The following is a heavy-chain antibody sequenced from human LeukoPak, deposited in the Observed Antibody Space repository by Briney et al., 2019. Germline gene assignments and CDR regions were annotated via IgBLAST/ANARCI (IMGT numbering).Heavy chain of an antibody. V-gene: IGHV3-7*01. J-gene: IGHJ3*02. Sequence: GESLRLSCVASGFTFSMYWMTWFRQAPGKGLEWVANLKQDGSQTNYVDSVKGRLTISRDNAKKSLYLQMNSLRGEDTAVYYCARGGTYDIWGQGTRVTVSS. CDR1: GFTFSMYW. CDR2: LKQDGSQT. CDR3: ARGGTYDI.